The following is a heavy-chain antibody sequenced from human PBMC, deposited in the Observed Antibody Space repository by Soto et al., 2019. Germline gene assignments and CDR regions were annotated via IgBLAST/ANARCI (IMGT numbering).Heavy chain of an antibody. V-gene: IGHV3-23*01. D-gene: IGHD3-9*01. CDR2: ISADGVNT. CDR3: VKGPPLVYFDWLLYFDS. Sequence: GGSLRLSCVVSGFTFTRYAMSWVRQAPGKGLDYVSTISADGVNTYYGDSVRGRFTISRDNSKNTLFLQINSLRAEDTAVYYCVKGPPLVYFDWLLYFDSWGPGTLVTVSS. J-gene: IGHJ5*01. CDR1: GFTFTRYA.